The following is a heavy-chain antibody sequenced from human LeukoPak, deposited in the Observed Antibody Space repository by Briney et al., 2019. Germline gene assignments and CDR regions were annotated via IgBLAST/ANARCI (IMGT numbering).Heavy chain of an antibody. CDR3: TRDLVAVTGDTFYYYAMDG. CDR2: IRSKVFGGTT. Sequence: GGSLRLSCTASGFTFGDFALSWVRQAPGKGLEWVGFIRSKVFGGTTDYAASVKGRFTISRDDSKSIAYLQMNTLKTEDTGVYYCTRDLVAVTGDTFYYYAMDGWGQGTTVTVSS. D-gene: IGHD6-19*01. J-gene: IGHJ6*02. V-gene: IGHV3-49*04. CDR1: GFTFGDFA.